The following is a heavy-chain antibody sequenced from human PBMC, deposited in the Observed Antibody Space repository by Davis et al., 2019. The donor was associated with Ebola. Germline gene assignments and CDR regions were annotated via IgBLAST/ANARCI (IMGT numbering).Heavy chain of an antibody. D-gene: IGHD3-9*01. J-gene: IGHJ6*02. CDR3: ARGFYDIKGYYHYHNGMDV. Sequence: SVKGRFTISRDNAKNSLYLQMNSLRAEDTAIYYFARGFYDIKGYYHYHNGMDVWGQGTKVTVPS. V-gene: IGHV3-21*01.